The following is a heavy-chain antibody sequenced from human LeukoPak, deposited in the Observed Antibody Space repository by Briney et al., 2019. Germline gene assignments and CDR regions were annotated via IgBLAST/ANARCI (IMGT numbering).Heavy chain of an antibody. V-gene: IGHV1-18*01. Sequence: ASVKVSCKASGYTFKNYGISWGRQAPGQGLELMGWISAYNGNTNYAQKFQGRVTMTTDTSTDTAYVEVRSLRSHDTALYYCARISLSGFWSTLNAFDIWGQGTMVTVSP. D-gene: IGHD5-12*01. CDR1: GYTFKNYG. CDR3: ARISLSGFWSTLNAFDI. J-gene: IGHJ3*02. CDR2: ISAYNGNT.